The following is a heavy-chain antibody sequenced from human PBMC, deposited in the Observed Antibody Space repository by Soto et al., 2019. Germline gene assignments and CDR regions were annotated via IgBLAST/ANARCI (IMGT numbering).Heavy chain of an antibody. CDR1: GYTFTSYA. CDR2: INPNSGGT. V-gene: IGHV1-2*04. Sequence: GASVKVSCKASGYTFTSYAMHWVRQAPGQGLEWMGWINPNSGGTNYAQKFQGWVTMTRDTSISTAYMELSRLRSDDTAVYYCARGAPIGYYYYYYGMDVWGQGTTVTVSS. D-gene: IGHD3-16*02. J-gene: IGHJ6*02. CDR3: ARGAPIGYYYYYYGMDV.